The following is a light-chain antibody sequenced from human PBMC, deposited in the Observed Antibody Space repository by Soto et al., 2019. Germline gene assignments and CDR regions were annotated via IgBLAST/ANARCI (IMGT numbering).Light chain of an antibody. CDR3: ISYTTSSTYG. J-gene: IGLJ1*01. V-gene: IGLV2-14*01. CDR1: SSDVGGYNY. CDR2: HVS. Sequence: QSVLTQPASVSGSPGQSITIPCTGTSSDVGGYNYVSWYQQHPGKAPKLMIYHVSNRPSGVSYRFSGSKSGNTASLTISGLQAEDEAFYDCISYTTSSTYGFGTGTKLTVL.